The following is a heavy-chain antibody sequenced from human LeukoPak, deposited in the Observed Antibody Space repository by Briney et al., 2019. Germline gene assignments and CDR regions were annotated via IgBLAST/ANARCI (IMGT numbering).Heavy chain of an antibody. CDR3: AKDCGGWCLNSFDY. V-gene: IGHV3-23*01. CDR1: GFTFSSYA. D-gene: IGHD6-19*01. J-gene: IGHJ4*02. CDR2: ISGSGGST. Sequence: PGGPLRLSCAASGFTFSSYAMSWVRQAPGKGLEWVSAISGSGGSTYYADSVKGRFTISRDNSKNTLYLQMNSLRAEDTAVYYCAKDCGGWCLNSFDYWGQGTLVTVSS.